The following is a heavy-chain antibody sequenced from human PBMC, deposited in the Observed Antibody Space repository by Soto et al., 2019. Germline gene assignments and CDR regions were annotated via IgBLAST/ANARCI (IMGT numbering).Heavy chain of an antibody. D-gene: IGHD5-18*01. Sequence: GGSLRLSCAASGFTFSSYAMSWVRQAPGKGLEWVSAISGSGGSTYYADSVKGRFTISRDNSKNTLYLQMNSLRAEDTAVYYCAKESIEGTAMVFYAFDIWGQGTMVTVSS. CDR3: AKESIEGTAMVFYAFDI. CDR1: GFTFSSYA. V-gene: IGHV3-23*01. J-gene: IGHJ3*02. CDR2: ISGSGGST.